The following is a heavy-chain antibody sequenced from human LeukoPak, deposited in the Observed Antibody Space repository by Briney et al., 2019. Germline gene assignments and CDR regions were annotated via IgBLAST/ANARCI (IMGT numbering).Heavy chain of an antibody. V-gene: IGHV4-4*07. CDR1: GGSISSYY. CDR3: AREGYSEYYFDY. D-gene: IGHD5-18*01. J-gene: IGHJ4*02. CDR2: IYISGSGST. Sequence: SETLSLTCTVSGGSISSYYWSWIRQPAGKGLEWIGRIYISGSGSTNYNPSLKSRVTISVDTSKNQFSLKLSSVTAADTAVYYCAREGYSEYYFDYWGQGTLVTVSS.